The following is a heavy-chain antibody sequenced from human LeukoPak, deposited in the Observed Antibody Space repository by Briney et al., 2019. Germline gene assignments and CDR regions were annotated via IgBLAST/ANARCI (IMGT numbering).Heavy chain of an antibody. V-gene: IGHV4-34*01. D-gene: IGHD4-17*01. CDR3: ARGPATTVTQYYFDY. J-gene: IGHJ4*02. CDR1: GGSFSGYY. Sequence: SETLSLTCAVYGGSFSGYYWSWNRQPPGKGLEWIGEINHSGSTNYNPSLKSRVTISVDTSKNQFSLKLSSVTAADTAVYYCARGPATTVTQYYFDYWGQGTLVTVSS. CDR2: INHSGST.